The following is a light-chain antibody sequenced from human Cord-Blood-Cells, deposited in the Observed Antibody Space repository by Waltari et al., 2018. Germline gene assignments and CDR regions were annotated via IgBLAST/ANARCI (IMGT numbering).Light chain of an antibody. CDR2: DPS. Sequence: DLQMTQSPSTLSASVGDTVTITCRASQSISSWLAWYQQKPGKAPKLLSYDPSSLESGVPSRFSGSGSGTEFTLTISSLQPDDFATYYCQQYNSYTWTFGQGTKVEIK. V-gene: IGKV1-5*01. CDR3: QQYNSYTWT. CDR1: QSISSW. J-gene: IGKJ1*01.